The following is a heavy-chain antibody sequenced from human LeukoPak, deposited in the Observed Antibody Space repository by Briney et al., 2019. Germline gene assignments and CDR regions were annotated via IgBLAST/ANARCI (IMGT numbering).Heavy chain of an antibody. V-gene: IGHV3-48*03. CDR1: GFTFSSYA. D-gene: IGHD2-2*01. J-gene: IGHJ4*02. CDR2: ISSSGSTI. CDR3: ARDPLGYCSSTSCSDY. Sequence: GGSLRLSCAASGFTFSSYAMSWVRQAPGKGLEWVSYISSSGSTIYYADSVKGRFTISRDNAKNSLYLQMNSLRAEDTAVYYCARDPLGYCSSTSCSDYWGQGTLVTVSS.